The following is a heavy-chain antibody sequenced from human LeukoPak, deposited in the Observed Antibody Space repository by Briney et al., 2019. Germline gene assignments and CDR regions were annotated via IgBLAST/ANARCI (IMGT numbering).Heavy chain of an antibody. D-gene: IGHD6-13*01. Sequence: ASVKVSCKASGYTFTSYGISWVRQAPGQGLEWMGWISAYNGNTNYAQKLQGRVTMTTDTSTSTAYMELRSLRSDDTAVYYCARVISEYSSSWNDAFDIWGQGTMVTVSS. J-gene: IGHJ3*02. CDR1: GYTFTSYG. CDR3: ARVISEYSSSWNDAFDI. CDR2: ISAYNGNT. V-gene: IGHV1-18*01.